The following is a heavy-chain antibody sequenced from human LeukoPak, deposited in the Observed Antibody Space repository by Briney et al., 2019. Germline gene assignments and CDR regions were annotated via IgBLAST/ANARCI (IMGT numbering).Heavy chain of an antibody. CDR3: ARGVTDFWSGYYYY. V-gene: IGHV4-59*01. D-gene: IGHD3-3*01. CDR1: GGSISTYY. CDR2: IYYSGST. Sequence: PSETLSLTCTVSGGSISTYYWSWLRQPPGKGLEWIGYIYYSGSTNYNPSLKSRVTISVDTSKNQFSLKLSSVTAADTAVYYCARGVTDFWSGYYYYWGQGTLVTVSS. J-gene: IGHJ4*02.